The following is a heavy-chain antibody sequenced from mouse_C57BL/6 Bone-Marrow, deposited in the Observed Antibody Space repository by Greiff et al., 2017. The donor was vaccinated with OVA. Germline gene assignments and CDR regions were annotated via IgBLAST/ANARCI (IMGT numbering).Heavy chain of an antibody. CDR1: GYSITSGYY. CDR2: ISYDGSN. Sequence: EVQLQQSGPGLVKPSQSLSLTCSVTGYSITSGYYWNWIRQSPGNKLEWMGYISYDGSNNYNPSLKNRISITRDTSKNQFFLKLNPVTTEDTATYYCARGSLITTVGRAMDYWGQGTSVTVSS. J-gene: IGHJ4*01. D-gene: IGHD1-1*01. CDR3: ARGSLITTVGRAMDY. V-gene: IGHV3-6*01.